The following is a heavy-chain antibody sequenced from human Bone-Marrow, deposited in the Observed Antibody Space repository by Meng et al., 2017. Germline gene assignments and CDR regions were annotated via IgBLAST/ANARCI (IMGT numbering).Heavy chain of an antibody. J-gene: IGHJ4*02. CDR1: GGSFSDYY. Sequence: QVQLKQWGEGLLKPSETLSLSCVVSGGSFSDYYWSWIRQPPGKGLEWIGEINHSGSTNYNPSLESRATISVDTSQNNLSLKLSSVTAADSAVYYCARGPTTMAHDFDYWGQGTLVTVSS. D-gene: IGHD4-11*01. V-gene: IGHV4-34*01. CDR2: INHSGST. CDR3: ARGPTTMAHDFDY.